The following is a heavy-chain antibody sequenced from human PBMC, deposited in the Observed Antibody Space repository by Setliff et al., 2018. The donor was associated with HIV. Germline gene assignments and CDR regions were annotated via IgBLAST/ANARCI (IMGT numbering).Heavy chain of an antibody. D-gene: IGHD1-26*01. CDR3: ARDKEPWEGYYKYYSMDV. V-gene: IGHV5-51*01. CDR1: GYSFTSYW. Sequence: PGESLKISCKGSGYSFTSYWIGWVRQMPGKGLEWMGIVYPGDSESRYSPTFQGQVTMTRDTSINTAYMDLSRLTSDDTAVYYCARDKEPWEGYYKYYSMDVWGKGTKVTVSS. J-gene: IGHJ6*03. CDR2: VYPGDSES.